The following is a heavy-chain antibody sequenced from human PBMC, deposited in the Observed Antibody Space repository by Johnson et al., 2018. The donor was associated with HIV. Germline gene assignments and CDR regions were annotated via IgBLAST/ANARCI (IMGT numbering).Heavy chain of an antibody. CDR2: IKSKTDGGTT. Sequence: VQLVESGGGLVKPGGSLRLSCAASGFTFSNAWMSWVRQAPGKGLEWVGRIKSKTDGGTTDYAAPVKGRFTISRDDSKNTLYRQMNSLKTEDTAVYYCTTEFYDFLGGGYDAFDIWGQGTMVTVSS. V-gene: IGHV3-15*01. J-gene: IGHJ3*02. CDR3: TTEFYDFLGGGYDAFDI. CDR1: GFTFSNAW. D-gene: IGHD3-3*01.